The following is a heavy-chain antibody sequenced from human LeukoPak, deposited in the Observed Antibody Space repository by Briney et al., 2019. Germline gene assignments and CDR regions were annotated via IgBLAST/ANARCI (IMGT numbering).Heavy chain of an antibody. J-gene: IGHJ3*01. Sequence: GGSLRLSCAASGFIFSSYAMNWVRQAPGKGLEWVSSISGSGSYIHYADSMKGRFTISRDNAKKSVYLHMSRLRAEDTAVYYCARGLGSGDYVANAFDCWGRGTTVSVS. CDR2: ISGSGSYI. D-gene: IGHD4-17*01. CDR3: ARGLGSGDYVANAFDC. CDR1: GFIFSSYA. V-gene: IGHV3-21*01.